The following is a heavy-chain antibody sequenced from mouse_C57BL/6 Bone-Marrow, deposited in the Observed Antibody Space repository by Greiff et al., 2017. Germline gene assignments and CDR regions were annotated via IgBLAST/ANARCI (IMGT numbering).Heavy chain of an antibody. J-gene: IGHJ2*01. Sequence: QVQLQQSGAELVKPGASVKLSCTASGYTFTSYWMHWVKQRPGQGLEWIGEIDPSDSYTNYNQKFKGKSTLTVDKSSSTAYMQLSSLTSEDSAVYYCARSDEGYWGQGTTLTVSS. CDR1: GYTFTSYW. V-gene: IGHV1-69*01. CDR3: ARSDEGY. CDR2: IDPSDSYT.